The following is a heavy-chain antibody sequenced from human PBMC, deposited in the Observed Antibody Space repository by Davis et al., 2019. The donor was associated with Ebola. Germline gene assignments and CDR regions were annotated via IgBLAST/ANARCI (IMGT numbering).Heavy chain of an antibody. D-gene: IGHD3-10*01. CDR2: IHYSGST. V-gene: IGHV4-59*13. Sequence: SETLSLTCTVSGGSISSYYWSWIRQPPGKGLEWIGFIHYSGSTTYNPSLKSRVTISVDTSQNQFSLKLSSVTAADTAVYYCARGPGEANYYYYGMDAWGQGTTVTVSS. CDR1: GGSISSYY. J-gene: IGHJ6*02. CDR3: ARGPGEANYYYYGMDA.